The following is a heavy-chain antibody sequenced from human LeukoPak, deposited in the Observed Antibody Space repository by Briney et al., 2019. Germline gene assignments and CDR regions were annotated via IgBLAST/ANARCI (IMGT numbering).Heavy chain of an antibody. Sequence: PGGSLRLSCAASGFTFSSYWMSWVRQAPGKGLEWVANIKQDGSEKYYVDSVKGRFTISRDNAKNSLYLQMNSLRAEDTAVYYCARGGDGYNSDLDYWGQGTLVTVSS. V-gene: IGHV3-7*01. J-gene: IGHJ4*02. CDR2: IKQDGSEK. CDR1: GFTFSSYW. CDR3: ARGGDGYNSDLDY. D-gene: IGHD5-24*01.